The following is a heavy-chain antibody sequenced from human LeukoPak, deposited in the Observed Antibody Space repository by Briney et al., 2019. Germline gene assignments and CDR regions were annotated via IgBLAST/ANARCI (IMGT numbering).Heavy chain of an antibody. Sequence: GESLKISCQASGYSFTTYWIAWVRQMPGKGLEWMGVIYPGDSDTRYSPSFQGHVTISADESISTAYSQWSSLQASDTAMYYCARGDDSDDGHYYKRGDPYWFDPWGQGTLVTVSS. CDR1: GYSFTTYW. D-gene: IGHD3-22*01. J-gene: IGHJ5*02. CDR2: IYPGDSDT. CDR3: ARGDDSDDGHYYKRGDPYWFDP. V-gene: IGHV5-51*01.